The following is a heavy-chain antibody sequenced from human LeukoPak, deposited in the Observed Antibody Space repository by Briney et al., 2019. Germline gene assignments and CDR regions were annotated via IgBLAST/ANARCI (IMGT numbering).Heavy chain of an antibody. J-gene: IGHJ4*02. D-gene: IGHD3-10*01. V-gene: IGHV3-74*01. CDR1: GFSFSTSW. Sequence: GGSLRLSCAASGFSFSTSWMHWVRQAPGKGLVWVSRIKSDGISTTYADSVKGRFTISRDNAKNTLYLQMNSLRAEDMALYYCAKDIKEDYYGSGTFDYWGQGTLVTVSS. CDR3: AKDIKEDYYGSGTFDY. CDR2: IKSDGIST.